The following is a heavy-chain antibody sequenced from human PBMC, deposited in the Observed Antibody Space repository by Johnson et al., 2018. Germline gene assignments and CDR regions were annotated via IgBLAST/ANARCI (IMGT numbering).Heavy chain of an antibody. V-gene: IGHV3-13*01. Sequence: VQLVQSGGGVVQHGRTLRLSCAASGFTFSSYGMHWVRQATGKGLEWVSAIGTAGDTYYPGSVKGRFTRSRENAKNSLYLQMNSLRAGDTAVYYCAKSMVRGALYYDMDVWGQGTTVTVFS. CDR3: AKSMVRGALYYDMDV. J-gene: IGHJ6*02. CDR2: IGTAGDT. CDR1: GFTFSSYG. D-gene: IGHD3-10*01.